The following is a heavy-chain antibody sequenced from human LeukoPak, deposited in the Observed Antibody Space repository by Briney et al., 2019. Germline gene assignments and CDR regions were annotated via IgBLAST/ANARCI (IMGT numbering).Heavy chain of an antibody. Sequence: GASVKVSCKASGYTFTGYYMHWVRQAPGQGLEWMGWINPNSGGTNYAQKFQGRVTMTRDTSISTAYMELSRLRSDGTAVYYCARDGSGGRSFYYYGMDVWGQGTTVTVSS. J-gene: IGHJ6*02. D-gene: IGHD3-10*01. V-gene: IGHV1-2*02. CDR2: INPNSGGT. CDR1: GYTFTGYY. CDR3: ARDGSGGRSFYYYGMDV.